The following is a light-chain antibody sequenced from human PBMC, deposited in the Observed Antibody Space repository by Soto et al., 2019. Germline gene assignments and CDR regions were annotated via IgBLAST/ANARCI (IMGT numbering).Light chain of an antibody. V-gene: IGLV1-40*01. Sequence: QSVLTQPPSVSGAPGQRVTISCTGCSSNFGSSYDVHWYRQLPGTAPKLLIYGNNNRPSGVPDRFSGSKSGTSASLAITGLEAEDEADYYCQSYDSGLYVVFGGGTKVTVL. CDR1: SSNFGSSYD. J-gene: IGLJ2*01. CDR3: QSYDSGLYVV. CDR2: GNN.